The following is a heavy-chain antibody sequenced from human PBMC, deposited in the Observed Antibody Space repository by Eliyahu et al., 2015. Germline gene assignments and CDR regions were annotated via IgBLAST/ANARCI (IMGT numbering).Heavy chain of an antibody. D-gene: IGHD2-15*01. J-gene: IGHJ4*02. Sequence: EVELAESGGGLXXPGGSLRLSCVAXGFPFSXFLMXWVXQAPGKGLEWVAKVSEDGSKKFYADSVRGRFAISRDNDKKSLALNMTNLRGEDSGVYYCASAGYWGLGTLVTVSP. CDR1: GFPFSXFL. V-gene: IGHV3-7*01. CDR3: ASAGY. CDR2: VSEDGSKK.